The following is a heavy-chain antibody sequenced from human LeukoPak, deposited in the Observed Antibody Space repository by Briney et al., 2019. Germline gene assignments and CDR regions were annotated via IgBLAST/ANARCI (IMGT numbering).Heavy chain of an antibody. Sequence: SGGSLRLSCAGSGFTFSGYGMHWVRQAPRKGLEGVAVISHDGNDKDYADSAKGRFTISRDNSKNTLYMQVNSLRAEDTAVHYCAKGGDYDILTGYRSYYGVDDWGKGTTVTVSS. V-gene: IGHV3-30*18. J-gene: IGHJ6*04. CDR3: AKGGDYDILTGYRSYYGVDD. CDR1: GFTFSGYG. CDR2: ISHDGNDK. D-gene: IGHD3-9*01.